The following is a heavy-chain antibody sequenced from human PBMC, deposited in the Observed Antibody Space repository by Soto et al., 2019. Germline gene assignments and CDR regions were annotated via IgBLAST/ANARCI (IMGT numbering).Heavy chain of an antibody. V-gene: IGHV4-31*03. D-gene: IGHD2-21*01. J-gene: IGHJ4*02. CDR2: IYYSGST. CDR3: AREFELPGMDCGGDCPSLAFDY. CDR1: GGSISSGGYY. Sequence: PSETLSLTCTVSGGSISSGGYYWSWIRQHPGKGLEWIGYIYYSGSTYYNPSLKSRVTISVDTSKNQFSLKLSSVTAADTAVYYCAREFELPGMDCGGDCPSLAFDYWGQGTLVTAPQ.